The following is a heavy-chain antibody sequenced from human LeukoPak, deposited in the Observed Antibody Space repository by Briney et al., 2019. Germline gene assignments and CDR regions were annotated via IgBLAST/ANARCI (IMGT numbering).Heavy chain of an antibody. Sequence: GGSLRLSCAASGFTFNTYAMNWVRQAPGKGLEWVSVIIGNGGDIHYAGSVRGRFTISRDNSKNTLYLQMNSLRAEDTAVYYCATVLGYWFGELRFNYWGQGTLVTVSS. CDR2: IIGNGGDI. V-gene: IGHV3-23*01. D-gene: IGHD3-10*01. CDR1: GFTFNTYA. CDR3: ATVLGYWFGELRFNY. J-gene: IGHJ4*02.